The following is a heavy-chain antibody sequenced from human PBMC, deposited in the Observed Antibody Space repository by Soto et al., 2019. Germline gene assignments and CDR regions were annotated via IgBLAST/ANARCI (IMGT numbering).Heavy chain of an antibody. CDR1: GGSFSGYY. D-gene: IGHD3-3*01. CDR3: ARSRFLEWFRSQYYFDY. V-gene: IGHV4-34*01. Sequence: SETLSLTCAVYGGSFSGYYWSWIRQPPGKGLEWIGEINHSGSTNYNPSLKSRVTISVDTSKNQFSLKLSSVTAADTAVYYCARSRFLEWFRSQYYFDYWGQGTLVTVSS. CDR2: INHSGST. J-gene: IGHJ4*02.